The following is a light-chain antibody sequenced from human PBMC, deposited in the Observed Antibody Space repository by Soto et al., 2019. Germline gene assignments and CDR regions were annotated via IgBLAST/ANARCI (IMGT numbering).Light chain of an antibody. J-gene: IGKJ5*01. CDR1: QSLLYFDGNIY. V-gene: IGKV2-30*01. CDR2: KVS. Sequence: DVVMTQSPLSLRVTLGQPASISCRSSQSLLYFDGNIYVNWFQQRPGQSPRRLIYKVSNRDSGVPDRFSGSGAGTDFTLKISRVEADDVGVYYCMQGTHWPIAFGQGTRLEIK. CDR3: MQGTHWPIA.